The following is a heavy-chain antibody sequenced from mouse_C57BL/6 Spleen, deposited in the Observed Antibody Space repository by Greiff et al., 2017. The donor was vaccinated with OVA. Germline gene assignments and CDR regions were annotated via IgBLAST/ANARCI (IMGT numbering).Heavy chain of an antibody. V-gene: IGHV3-6*01. CDR3: ARHYGSSYWYFDV. Sequence: EVQLQQSGPGLVKPSQSLSLTCSVTGYSITSGYYWNWIRQFPGNKLEWMGYISYDGSNNYNPSLKNRISITRDPSKNQFFLKLNSVTTEDTATYYCARHYGSSYWYFDVWGTGTTVTVSS. D-gene: IGHD1-1*01. J-gene: IGHJ1*03. CDR2: ISYDGSN. CDR1: GYSITSGYY.